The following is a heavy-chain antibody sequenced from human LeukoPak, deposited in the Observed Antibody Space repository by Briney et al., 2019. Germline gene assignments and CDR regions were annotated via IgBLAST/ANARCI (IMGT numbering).Heavy chain of an antibody. D-gene: IGHD3-22*01. CDR2: IIPIFGTA. Sequence: SVKVSCKASGGTFSSYTISWVRQAPGQGLEGMGGIIPIFGTANYAQKFQGRVTITTDESTSTAYMELSSLRSEDTAVYYCARDPTYYYDSSGYYQPTYFDYWGQGTLVTVSS. V-gene: IGHV1-69*05. J-gene: IGHJ4*02. CDR1: GGTFSSYT. CDR3: ARDPTYYYDSSGYYQPTYFDY.